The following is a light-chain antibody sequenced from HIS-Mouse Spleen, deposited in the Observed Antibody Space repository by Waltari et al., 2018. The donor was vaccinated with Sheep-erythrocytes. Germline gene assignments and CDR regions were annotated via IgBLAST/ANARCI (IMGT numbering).Light chain of an antibody. V-gene: IGLV3-1*01. CDR1: KLGDKY. CDR2: QDS. J-gene: IGLJ3*02. Sequence: SYELTQPPSVSVSPGQTASIPCSGDKLGDKYACWYHQKPGQSPVLVIYQDSKRPSGIPERFSGSNSGNTATLTISGTQAMDEADYYCQAWDSSTWVFGGGTKLTVL. CDR3: QAWDSSTWV.